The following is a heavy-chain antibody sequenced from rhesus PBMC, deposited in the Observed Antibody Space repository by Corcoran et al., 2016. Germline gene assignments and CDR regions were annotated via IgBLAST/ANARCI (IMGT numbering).Heavy chain of an antibody. CDR3: ARVRAPYNFWSGYSPFDY. V-gene: IGHV2S1*01. Sequence: QVTLKESGPALVKPTQTLTLTCTFSGFSLSTSGMGVGWIRQPPGKALEWLASIYWDDDKYYSTSLKSRLTISKDTSKNQVVLTMTNMDPVDTATYSCARVRAPYNFWSGYSPFDYWGQGVLVTVSS. CDR1: GFSLSTSGMG. J-gene: IGHJ4*01. D-gene: IGHD3-3*01. CDR2: IYWDDDK.